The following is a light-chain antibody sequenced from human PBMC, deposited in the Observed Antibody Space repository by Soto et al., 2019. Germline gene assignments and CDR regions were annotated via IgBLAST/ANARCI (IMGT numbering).Light chain of an antibody. CDR1: QSVSSSY. J-gene: IGKJ2*01. CDR2: GAS. V-gene: IGKV3-20*01. CDR3: QQYGGSPPYT. Sequence: EIVLTQSPATLSLSPGERATLSCGASQSVSSSYLAWYQQKPGQAPRLLIYGASRRATGIPDWFSGSASGTDFTLTISRLEPEDFAVYYCQQYGGSPPYTFGQGTKLEIK.